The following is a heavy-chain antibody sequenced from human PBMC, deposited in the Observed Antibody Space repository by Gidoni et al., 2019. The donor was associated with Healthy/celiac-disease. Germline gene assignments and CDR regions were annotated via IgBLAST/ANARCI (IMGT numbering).Heavy chain of an antibody. CDR2: ISWNSGSI. J-gene: IGHJ6*02. CDR1: GFTCDDYA. V-gene: IGHV3-9*01. D-gene: IGHD4-17*01. Sequence: EVQLVESGGGLVQPGRSLRLSCAASGFTCDDYAMHWVRQAPGKGLEWVSGISWNSGSIGYADSVKGRFTISRDNAKNSLYLQMNSLRAEDTALYYCAKEYGDYGSGYYYGMDVWGQGTTVTVSS. CDR3: AKEYGDYGSGYYYGMDV.